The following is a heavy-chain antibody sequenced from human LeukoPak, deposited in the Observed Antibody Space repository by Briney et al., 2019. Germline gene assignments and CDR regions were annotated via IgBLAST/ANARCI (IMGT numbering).Heavy chain of an antibody. CDR1: GFNFDDYT. V-gene: IGHV3-43*01. CDR3: AKMAVENYYDSSDYSTYYMDA. D-gene: IGHD3-22*01. Sequence: GGSLRLSCTASGFNFDDYTMHWLRQPPGKGLQWVSLISWEGGTIYYADSVKGRFTISRDNSTEVLYLQMDSLTTDDTALYYCAKMAVENYYDSSDYSTYYMDAWGKGTTFIVS. J-gene: IGHJ6*03. CDR2: ISWEGGTI.